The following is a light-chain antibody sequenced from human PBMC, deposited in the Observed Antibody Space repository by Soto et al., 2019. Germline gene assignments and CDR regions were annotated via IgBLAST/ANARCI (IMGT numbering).Light chain of an antibody. J-gene: IGKJ4*01. Sequence: EIVLTQSPATLSLSPGEIATLSCRASQGVGSYFAWYQQKPGQAPRLLIYDAFSRATGIPARFSGSGSGTDFTLTISSLEPEDFAVYFCQLRSSWPLTFGGGTMVEIK. CDR1: QGVGSY. CDR3: QLRSSWPLT. CDR2: DAF. V-gene: IGKV3-11*01.